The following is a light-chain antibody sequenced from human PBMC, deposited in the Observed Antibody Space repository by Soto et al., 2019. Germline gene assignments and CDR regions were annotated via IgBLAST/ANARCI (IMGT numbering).Light chain of an antibody. CDR3: QKRSNWPPWT. CDR1: QSVSSY. CDR2: DAS. V-gene: IGKV3-11*01. Sequence: VMTQSPATLSVSPGERATLSCRASQSVSSYLAWYQQKPGQAPRLLIYDASNRATGIPARFIGSGSGTDFTLTIIRLEPEDFAVYYCQKRSNWPPWTFGQGTKVDIK. J-gene: IGKJ1*01.